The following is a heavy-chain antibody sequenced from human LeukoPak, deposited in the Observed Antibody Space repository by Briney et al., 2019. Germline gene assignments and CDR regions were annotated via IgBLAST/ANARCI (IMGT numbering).Heavy chain of an antibody. CDR1: GFTFTSSA. J-gene: IGHJ4*02. CDR2: IVVGSGNT. D-gene: IGHD1-14*01. Sequence: SVKVSCKASGFTFTSSAMQWLRQARGQRLEWIGWIVVGSGNTNYAQKFQERVTITRDMSTSTAYMELSSLRSEDTAVYYCAAAPVWAAPSFDYWGQGTLVTVSS. V-gene: IGHV1-58*02. CDR3: AAAPVWAAPSFDY.